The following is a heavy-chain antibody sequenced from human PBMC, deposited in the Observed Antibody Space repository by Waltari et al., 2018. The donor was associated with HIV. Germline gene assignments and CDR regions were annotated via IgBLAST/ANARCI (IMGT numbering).Heavy chain of an antibody. D-gene: IGHD6-13*01. CDR3: VKEYQYSHSWYSYYGMDV. J-gene: IGHJ6*02. V-gene: IGHV3-23*01. CDR2: ISGSGCST. CDR1: GFTFSNYG. Sequence: EVQVLESGGALVQPGGSLRLSCAASGFTFSNYGMSWVRQAPGKGLEWGSTISGSGCSTDYADSVKGRFTVSRDNSKNTLYLQMNSLRAEDTAVYFCVKEYQYSHSWYSYYGMDVWGQGTTVTVSS.